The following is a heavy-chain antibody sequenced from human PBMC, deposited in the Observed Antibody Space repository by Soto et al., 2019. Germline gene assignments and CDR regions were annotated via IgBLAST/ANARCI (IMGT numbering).Heavy chain of an antibody. CDR2: IYYSGST. V-gene: IGHV4-59*01. CDR3: ARDVSYDSSGSHAFDI. Sequence: QVQLQESGPGLVKPSETLSLTCTVSGGSISSYYWSWIRQPPGKGLEWIGYIYYSGSTNYNPSLKSRVTISVDTSKNQFSLKLSSVTAADTAVYYCARDVSYDSSGSHAFDIWGQGTMVTVSS. J-gene: IGHJ3*02. D-gene: IGHD3-22*01. CDR1: GGSISSYY.